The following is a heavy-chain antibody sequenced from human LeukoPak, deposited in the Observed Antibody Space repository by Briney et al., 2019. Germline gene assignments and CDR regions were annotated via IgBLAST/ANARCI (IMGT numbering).Heavy chain of an antibody. D-gene: IGHD3-10*01. Sequence: ASVKVSCKISGYTLTELPIHWVRQAPGKGLEWMGDFDPEDGETIYAQKFQGRVTMTEDTSTDTAYMELSSLRSEDTAVYYCARERGVNPHFDYWGQGALVTVSS. J-gene: IGHJ4*02. CDR1: GYTLTELP. CDR3: ARERGVNPHFDY. V-gene: IGHV1-24*01. CDR2: FDPEDGET.